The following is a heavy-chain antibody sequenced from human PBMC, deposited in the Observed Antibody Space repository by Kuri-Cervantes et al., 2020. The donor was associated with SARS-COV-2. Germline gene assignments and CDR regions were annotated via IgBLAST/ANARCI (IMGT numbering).Heavy chain of an antibody. CDR3: ARGGSYLGY. Sequence: GGSLRLSCVASGFTFSAYTLNWVRQAPGKGLEWVSSITRSSVYISYADSLKGRFTISRDNAKNSLFLQLNSLRAEDTAVYYCARGGSYLGYWGQGTLVTVSS. CDR2: ITRSSVYI. V-gene: IGHV3-21*01. D-gene: IGHD1-26*01. CDR1: GFTFSAYT. J-gene: IGHJ4*02.